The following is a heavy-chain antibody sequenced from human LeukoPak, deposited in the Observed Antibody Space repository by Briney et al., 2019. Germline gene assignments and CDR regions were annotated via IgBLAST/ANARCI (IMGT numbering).Heavy chain of an antibody. CDR1: RFTFSTYT. CDR3: ARDRTTVTTFDY. D-gene: IGHD4-17*01. J-gene: IGHJ4*02. V-gene: IGHV3-21*01. Sequence: GRSLRLSCAASRFTFSTYTMNWVRQAPGKGLEWVSSISSSSSYIYYADSVKGRFTISRDNAKNSLYLQMNTLRAEDTAVYHCARDRTTVTTFDYWGQGTLVTVPS. CDR2: ISSSSSYI.